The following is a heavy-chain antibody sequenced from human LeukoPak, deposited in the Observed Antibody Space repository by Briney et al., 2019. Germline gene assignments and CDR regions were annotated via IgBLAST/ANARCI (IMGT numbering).Heavy chain of an antibody. CDR1: GGSISSYY. CDR2: ILYSGST. J-gene: IGHJ5*02. Sequence: SETLSLTCTVSGGSISSYYWGWIRQPPGKGLEWIGSILYSGSTYYSPSLKSRVSISIDTSKNQFSLKLSSVTAADTALYYCARGGRITTVVGFNWFDPWGQGTLVTVSS. V-gene: IGHV4-39*07. CDR3: ARGGRITTVVGFNWFDP. D-gene: IGHD6-19*01.